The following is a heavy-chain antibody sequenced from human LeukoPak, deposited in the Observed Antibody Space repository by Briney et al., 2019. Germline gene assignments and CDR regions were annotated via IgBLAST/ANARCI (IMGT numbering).Heavy chain of an antibody. Sequence: GGSLRLSCAASGFTFSSYGMHWVRQAPGKGLEWVAFIRYDGSNKYYADPVKGRFTISRGNSKNTLYLQMNSLRVEDTAVYYCAKFSDYSNPLDYWGQGTLVTVSS. V-gene: IGHV3-30*02. CDR2: IRYDGSNK. CDR3: AKFSDYSNPLDY. CDR1: GFTFSSYG. J-gene: IGHJ4*02. D-gene: IGHD4-11*01.